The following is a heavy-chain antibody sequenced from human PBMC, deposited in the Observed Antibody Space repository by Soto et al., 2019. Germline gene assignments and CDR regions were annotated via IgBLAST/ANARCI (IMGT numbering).Heavy chain of an antibody. V-gene: IGHV1-18*01. Sequence: QVQLVQSGADVKQPGASVKVSCKASGYTFSDYGISWVRQAPGQGLEWMGWISAKNGNTNFAQKLRGRVTMTTDTSTSTRYTQLRSQKQEDTVVYYCARDPPETRRDYWGEGTLVTGCS. CDR2: ISAKNGNT. J-gene: IGHJ4*02. CDR1: GYTFSDYG. CDR3: ARDPPETRRDY.